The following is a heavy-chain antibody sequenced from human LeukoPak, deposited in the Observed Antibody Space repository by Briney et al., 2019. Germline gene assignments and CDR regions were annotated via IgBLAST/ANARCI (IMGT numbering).Heavy chain of an antibody. Sequence: PGGSLRLSCAASGFTFSSYAMHWVRQAPGKGLEWVAVISYDGSNKYYADSVKGRFTISRDNSKNTLYLQMNSLRAEDTAVYYCAREVGWGSFYYYYYMDVWGKGTTVTVSS. CDR3: AREVGWGSFYYYYYMDV. CDR2: ISYDGSNK. CDR1: GFTFSSYA. J-gene: IGHJ6*03. V-gene: IGHV3-30*04. D-gene: IGHD3-16*01.